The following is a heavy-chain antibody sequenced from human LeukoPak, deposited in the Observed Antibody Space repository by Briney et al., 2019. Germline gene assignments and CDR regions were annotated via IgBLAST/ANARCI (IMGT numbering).Heavy chain of an antibody. CDR3: ATALSSSWNALQDPPFDL. CDR2: IKEGGSNK. CDR1: GFIFGSYG. Sequence: GGSLRLSCTASGFIFGSYGMNWVRQAPGKGLEWVSNIKEGGSNKYYVDSVKGRFTISRDNAKNSLYLQMNSLRAEDTPVYYCATALSSSWNALQDPPFDLWGQGTLVTVSS. D-gene: IGHD6-13*01. J-gene: IGHJ4*02. V-gene: IGHV3-7*01.